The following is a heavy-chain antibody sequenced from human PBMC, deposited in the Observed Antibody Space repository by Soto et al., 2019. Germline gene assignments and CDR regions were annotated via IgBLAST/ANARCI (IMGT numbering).Heavy chain of an antibody. CDR3: ARSLSSSSGYFDP. J-gene: IGHJ5*02. CDR2: IYYSGST. V-gene: IGHV4-59*01. D-gene: IGHD6-6*01. Sequence: PSETLSLTCSLSAGSISSYYWSWIRQPPGKGLEGIGYIYYSGSTSYSPSLKSRVTIAVDTSKNQFSLKLSSVTAADTAVYYCARSLSSSSGYFDPWGQGTRVTV. CDR1: AGSISSYY.